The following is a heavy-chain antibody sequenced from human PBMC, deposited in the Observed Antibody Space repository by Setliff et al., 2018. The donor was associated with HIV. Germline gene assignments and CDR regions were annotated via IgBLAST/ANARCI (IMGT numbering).Heavy chain of an antibody. Sequence: ASVKVSCKASGYMFGPYGFSWVRQVPGQRLEWMGWITDDNRDTHSARNFQGRITLTTDISSTTAYMELGSLTSDDTAVYYCVRDEKRAEDTAVYYCGRDLSGASDYWGQGTLVTVSS. D-gene: IGHD3-10*01. V-gene: IGHV1-18*01. CDR3: VRDEKRAEDTAVYYCGRDLSGASDY. J-gene: IGHJ4*02. CDR2: ITDDNRDT. CDR1: GYMFGPYG.